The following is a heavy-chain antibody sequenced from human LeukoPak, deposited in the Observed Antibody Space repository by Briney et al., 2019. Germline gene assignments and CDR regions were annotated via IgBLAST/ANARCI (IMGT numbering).Heavy chain of an antibody. V-gene: IGHV3-30*02. Sequence: GGSLRLSCAASGFTFSSYGMHWVRQAPGKGLEWVAFIRYDGSNKYYADSVKGRFTISSDNSKNTLYLQMNSLRAEDTAVYYCAKDHDFWSGYYTTPSFDYWGQGTLVTVSS. J-gene: IGHJ4*02. CDR1: GFTFSSYG. CDR2: IRYDGSNK. CDR3: AKDHDFWSGYYTTPSFDY. D-gene: IGHD3-3*01.